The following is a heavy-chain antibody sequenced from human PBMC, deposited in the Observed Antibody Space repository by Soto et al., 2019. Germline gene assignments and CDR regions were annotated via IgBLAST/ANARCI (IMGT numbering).Heavy chain of an antibody. CDR3: ARDGGRLGYDADESSSFD. Sequence: QVQLVQSGAEVKKPGASVKVSCKASGYTFTKNGITWVRQAPGQGLEWMGWVSPYNGNTNYALKFQGSVIMTKDTATNPAYMELRSLRSDATAVYYCARDGGRLGYDADESSSFDWGQGTLVIVSA. V-gene: IGHV1-18*01. D-gene: IGHD2-2*03. CDR1: GYTFTKNG. J-gene: IGHJ1*01. CDR2: VSPYNGNT.